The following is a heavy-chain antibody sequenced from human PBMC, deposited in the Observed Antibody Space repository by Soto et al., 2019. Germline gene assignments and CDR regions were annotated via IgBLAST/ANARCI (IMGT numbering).Heavy chain of an antibody. J-gene: IGHJ4*02. CDR2: IYYSGST. CDR3: ARQRTSVVTQAYSDV. D-gene: IGHD2-21*02. CDR1: GDSISSRSYY. Sequence: SETLSLTCTVTGDSISSRSYYWGWIRQPPGKGLEWIGSIYYSGSTYNNPSLRSRVSMSIDTSKDQFSLKLKSVTAADTALYFCARQRTSVVTQAYSDVWGPGSLVTVSS. V-gene: IGHV4-39*01.